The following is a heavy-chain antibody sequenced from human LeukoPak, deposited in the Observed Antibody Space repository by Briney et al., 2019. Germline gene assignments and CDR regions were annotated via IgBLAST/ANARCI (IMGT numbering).Heavy chain of an antibody. CDR3: AGRPTGYSSGYIH. Sequence: GGSLRLSCVASGITFSNYAVGWVRQAPEKGLDWVSVISGSAHKIRYADSVKGQFTISRDNSENIVYLQMNNLRVEDTAVYYCAGRPTGYSSGYIHWGQGTLVTVSS. CDR2: ISGSAHKI. J-gene: IGHJ4*02. CDR1: GITFSNYA. V-gene: IGHV3-23*01. D-gene: IGHD5-18*01.